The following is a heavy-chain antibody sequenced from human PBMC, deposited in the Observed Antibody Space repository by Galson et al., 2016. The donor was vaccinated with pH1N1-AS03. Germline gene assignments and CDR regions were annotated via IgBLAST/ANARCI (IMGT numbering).Heavy chain of an antibody. Sequence: SVKVSCKASGYTFTDYYMYWVRQAPGQGLEWMGWINPNSGGTNYAQKFQGWVTMTRDTTISTGYMELSRLKSDDTAAYYCARGPQVEITDFVWLRVPLRDFGWVEPWGQGTLVTVSS. CDR1: GYTFTDYY. CDR3: ARGPQVEITDFVWLRVPLRDFGWVEP. J-gene: IGHJ5*02. V-gene: IGHV1-2*04. D-gene: IGHD3-9*01. CDR2: INPNSGGT.